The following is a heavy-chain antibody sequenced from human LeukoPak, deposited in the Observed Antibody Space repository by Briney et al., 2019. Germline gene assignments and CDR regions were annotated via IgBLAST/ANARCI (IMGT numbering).Heavy chain of an antibody. V-gene: IGHV1-2*02. CDR3: ARGRPTYYYDSSGYSDY. Sequence: ASVKVSCKASGYTFTGYYMHWVRQAPGQGLEWMGWINPNSGGTNYAQKFQGRVTMTRDTSTSTVYMELSSLRSEDTAVYYCARGRPTYYYDSSGYSDYWGQGTLVTVSS. J-gene: IGHJ4*02. CDR1: GYTFTGYY. CDR2: INPNSGGT. D-gene: IGHD3-22*01.